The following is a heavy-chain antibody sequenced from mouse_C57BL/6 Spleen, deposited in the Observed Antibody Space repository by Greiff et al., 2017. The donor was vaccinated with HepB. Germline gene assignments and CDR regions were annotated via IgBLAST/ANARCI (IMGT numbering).Heavy chain of an antibody. D-gene: IGHD1-1*01. V-gene: IGHV1-42*01. CDR2: INPSTGGT. J-gene: IGHJ1*03. Sequence: EVMLVESGPELVKPGASVKISCKASGYSFTGYYMNWVKQSPEKSLEWIGEINPSTGGTTYNQKFKAKATLTVDKSSSTAYMQLKSLTSEDSAVYYCAKEGNYYGSRNWYFDVWGTGTTVTVSS. CDR3: AKEGNYYGSRNWYFDV. CDR1: GYSFTGYY.